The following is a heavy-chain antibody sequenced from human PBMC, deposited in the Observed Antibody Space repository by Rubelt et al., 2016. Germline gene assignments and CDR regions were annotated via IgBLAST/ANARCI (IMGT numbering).Heavy chain of an antibody. CDR2: IIPILGIA. D-gene: IGHD3-22*01. CDR3: AGDRLLDDSSGGDAFDI. J-gene: IGHJ3*02. V-gene: IGHV1-69*04. CDR1: GGTFSSYA. Sequence: QVQLVQSGAEVKKPGSSVKVSCKASGGTFSSYAISWVRQAPGQGLEWMGRIIPILGIANYAQKFQGRVTITADKSTSTAYMELSSLRSEDTAVYYCAGDRLLDDSSGGDAFDIWGQGKMITVSS.